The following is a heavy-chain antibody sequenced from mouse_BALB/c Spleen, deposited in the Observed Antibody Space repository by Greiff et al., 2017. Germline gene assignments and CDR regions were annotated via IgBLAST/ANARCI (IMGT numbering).Heavy chain of an antibody. CDR2: IYPSDSYT. CDR1: GYTFTSYW. Sequence: VQLQQPGAELVRPGASVKLSCKASGYTFTSYWINWVKQRPGQGLEWIGNIYPSDSYTNYNQKFKDKATLTVDKSSSTAYMQLSSPTSEDSAVYYCTRFYGYDRYFDVWGAGTTVTVSS. D-gene: IGHD2-2*01. J-gene: IGHJ1*01. V-gene: IGHV1-69*02. CDR3: TRFYGYDRYFDV.